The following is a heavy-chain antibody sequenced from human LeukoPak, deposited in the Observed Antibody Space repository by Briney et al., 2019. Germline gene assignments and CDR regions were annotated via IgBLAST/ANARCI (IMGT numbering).Heavy chain of an antibody. J-gene: IGHJ2*01. V-gene: IGHV3-33*01. Sequence: GGSLRLSCAASGFPFSSNDMHWVRQAPGKGLEWVAVIWFDGSDKYYADVVKGRFTISRDKSKNTLYLQMSSLRGEDTAVYYCARGRGRYWFFDLWGRGTLVTVSS. CDR1: GFPFSSND. CDR3: ARGRGRYWFFDL. D-gene: IGHD2-15*01. CDR2: IWFDGSDK.